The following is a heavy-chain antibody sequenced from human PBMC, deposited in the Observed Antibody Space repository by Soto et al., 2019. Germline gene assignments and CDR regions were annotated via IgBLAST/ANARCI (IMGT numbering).Heavy chain of an antibody. V-gene: IGHV3-30*18. D-gene: IGHD6-13*01. CDR1: GFTFSSYG. J-gene: IGHJ4*02. Sequence: GGSLRLSCAASGFTFSSYGMHWVRQAPGKGLEWVAVISYDGSNKYYADSVKGRFTISRDNSKNTLYLQMNSLRAEDTAVYYCAKDPGSSSWYFDYWGQGTLVTGSS. CDR3: AKDPGSSSWYFDY. CDR2: ISYDGSNK.